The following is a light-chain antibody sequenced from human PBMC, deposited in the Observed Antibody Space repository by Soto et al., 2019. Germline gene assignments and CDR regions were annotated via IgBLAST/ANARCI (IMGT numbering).Light chain of an antibody. CDR2: GNS. CDR3: QSYDTSLSGSDV. Sequence: QSVLTQPASVSGSPGQSITISCTGTRSDIGGYNYVSWYQQRPGKAPKLLIFGNSNRPSGVPDRFSASRSGSSASLAITGLQAEDEADYYCQSYDTSLSGSDVFGSGTKVTVL. J-gene: IGLJ1*01. V-gene: IGLV1-40*01. CDR1: RSDIGGYNY.